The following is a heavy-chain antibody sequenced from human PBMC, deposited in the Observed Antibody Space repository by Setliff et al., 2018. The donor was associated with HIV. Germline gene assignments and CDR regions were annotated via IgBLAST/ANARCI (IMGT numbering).Heavy chain of an antibody. D-gene: IGHD3-3*01. Sequence: GSLRLSCAASGFTFSSYSMNWIRQPPGKGLEWIGEIDHSGSTNYNPSLKSRVTISVDTSKNQFSLKLSSVTAADTAVYYCARGQTYYNFWSGRGAYYYYYMDVWGKGTTVTVSS. J-gene: IGHJ6*03. V-gene: IGHV4-34*01. CDR1: GFTFSSYS. CDR3: ARGQTYYNFWSGRGAYYYYYMDV. CDR2: IDHSGST.